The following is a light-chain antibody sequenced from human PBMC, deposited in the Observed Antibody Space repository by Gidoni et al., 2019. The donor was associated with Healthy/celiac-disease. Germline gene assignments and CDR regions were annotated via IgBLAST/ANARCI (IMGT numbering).Light chain of an antibody. CDR1: QSISSW. CDR2: KAS. V-gene: IGKV1-5*03. Sequence: DLQMTQSPSTLSASVGDRVTITCRASQSISSWLAWYQQKPGKAPKLLIYKASSLESGVPSRFSGSGSGTEFTLTISSLQPDDFATYYYQQYNSYLWSFGQGTKLEIK. CDR3: QQYNSYLWS. J-gene: IGKJ2*04.